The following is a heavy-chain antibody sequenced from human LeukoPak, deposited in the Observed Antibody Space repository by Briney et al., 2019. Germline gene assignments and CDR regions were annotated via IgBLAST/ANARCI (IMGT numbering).Heavy chain of an antibody. D-gene: IGHD3-10*02. Sequence: ASVKVSCKVSGYTFTGHYIHWVRQAPGQGLEWMGWINPNSGGANLAQSFQGRVTMTSDTSINTVFLQLNTLTSDDTAVYYCAGDMFAPGGGWNDAFDFWGQGTMVIVSS. CDR3: AGDMFAPGGGWNDAFDF. CDR1: GYTFTGHY. V-gene: IGHV1-2*02. CDR2: INPNSGGA. J-gene: IGHJ3*01.